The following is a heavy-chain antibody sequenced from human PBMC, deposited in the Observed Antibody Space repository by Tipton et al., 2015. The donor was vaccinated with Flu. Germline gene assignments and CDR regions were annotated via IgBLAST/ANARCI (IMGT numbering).Heavy chain of an antibody. CDR3: ASSWIQLWPTPYYYYYGLDV. V-gene: IGHV4-61*01. D-gene: IGHD5-18*01. CDR1: GASVRSDSYY. Sequence: TLSLTCTVSGASVRSDSYYWSWIRQPPGKGLEWLGYIYKSDIGNNNPSLRGRVTMSVDTSKNQFSLRLTSVTAADTAIYYCASSWIQLWPTPYYYYYGLDVWGQGTTVTVSS. J-gene: IGHJ6*02. CDR2: IYKSDIG.